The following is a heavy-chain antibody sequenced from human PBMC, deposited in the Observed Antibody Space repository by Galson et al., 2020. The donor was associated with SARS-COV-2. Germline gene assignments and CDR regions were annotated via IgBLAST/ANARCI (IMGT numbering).Heavy chain of an antibody. CDR1: GYTLTALS. CDR3: AILGFGYAFEM. D-gene: IGHD3-10*01. CDR2: FHPEDGEI. J-gene: IGHJ3*02. V-gene: IGHV1-24*01. Sequence: GESLKISCRVSGYTLTALSMHWVRQAPGKGLEWMGGFHPEDGEIVYAQSFQGRLILTEDTSTDTAYMELSRLRPEDTAVYYCAILGFGYAFEMWGQGTVVTVSS.